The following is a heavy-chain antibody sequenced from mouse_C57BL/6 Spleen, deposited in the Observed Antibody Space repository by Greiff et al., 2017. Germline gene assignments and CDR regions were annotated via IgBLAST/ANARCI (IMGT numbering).Heavy chain of an antibody. CDR3: ARQGYYGSSYEDYAMDY. CDR2: ISSGGSYT. V-gene: IGHV5-6*01. Sequence: EVKLQESGGDLVKPGGSLKLSCAASGFTFSSYGMSWVRQTPDKRLEWVATISSGGSYTYYPDSVKGRFTISSDNAKNTLYLQMSSLKSEDTAMYYGARQGYYGSSYEDYAMDYWGQGTSVTVSS. J-gene: IGHJ4*01. D-gene: IGHD1-1*01. CDR1: GFTFSSYG.